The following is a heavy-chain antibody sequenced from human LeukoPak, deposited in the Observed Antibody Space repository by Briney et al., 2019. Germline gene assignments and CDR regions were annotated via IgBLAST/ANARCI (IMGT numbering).Heavy chain of an antibody. Sequence: GGSLRLSCAASGFTFSSYWMSWVRQAPGKGLEWVANIKQDGSEKYYVDSVKGRFTISRDNSKNTLYLQMNSLRAEDTAVYYCAKVGLGSTTLYYFDYWGQGTLVTVSS. V-gene: IGHV3-7*01. CDR1: GFTFSSYW. J-gene: IGHJ4*02. CDR2: IKQDGSEK. CDR3: AKVGLGSTTLYYFDY. D-gene: IGHD2-2*01.